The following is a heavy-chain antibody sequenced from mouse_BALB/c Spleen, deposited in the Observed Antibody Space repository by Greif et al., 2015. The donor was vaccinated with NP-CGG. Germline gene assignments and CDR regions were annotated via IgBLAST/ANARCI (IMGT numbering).Heavy chain of an antibody. CDR1: GFTFTDYY. CDR3: ARVQFFYYGSSPHYYAMDY. CDR2: IRNKANGYTT. V-gene: IGHV7-3*02. D-gene: IGHD1-1*01. Sequence: EVMLVESGGGLVQPGGSLRLSCATSGFTFTDYYMSWVRQPPGKALEWLGFIRNKANGYTTEYSASVKGRFTISRDDSQSILYLRMNTLRAEDSATYYCARVQFFYYGSSPHYYAMDYWGQGTSVTVSS. J-gene: IGHJ4*01.